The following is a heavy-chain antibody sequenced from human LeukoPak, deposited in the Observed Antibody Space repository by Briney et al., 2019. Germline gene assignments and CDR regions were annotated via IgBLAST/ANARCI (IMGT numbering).Heavy chain of an antibody. J-gene: IGHJ4*02. CDR1: GFTFSSYA. Sequence: GGSLRLSCAASGFTFSSYAMSWVRQAPGKGLEWVSAISGSGGSTYYADSVKGRFTISRDNSKNTRYLQMNGLRAEDTAVYYCAKDSTVIQPVGRRKGHFDYWGQGTRVTVSS. V-gene: IGHV3-23*01. D-gene: IGHD2-2*01. CDR2: ISGSGGST. CDR3: AKDSTVIQPVGRRKGHFDY.